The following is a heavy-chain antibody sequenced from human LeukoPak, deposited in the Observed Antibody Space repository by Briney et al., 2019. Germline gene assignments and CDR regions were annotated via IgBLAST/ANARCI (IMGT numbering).Heavy chain of an antibody. V-gene: IGHV5-51*01. CDR2: IYPSDSET. CDR3: ATGLVRGAIGF. D-gene: IGHD3-10*01. Sequence: GESLKISRKGSGYSFTSYWIGWVRQMPGKGLEWMGIIYPSDSETRYSPSFQGQVTISADKSISTAYLQWSSLKASDTAIYYCATGLVRGAIGFWGQGTLVTVSS. CDR1: GYSFTSYW. J-gene: IGHJ4*02.